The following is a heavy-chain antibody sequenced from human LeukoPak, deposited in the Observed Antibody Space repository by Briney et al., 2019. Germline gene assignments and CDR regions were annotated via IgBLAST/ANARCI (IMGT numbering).Heavy chain of an antibody. CDR1: GGSISSSSYY. CDR3: ARGNYQTLNDLMDV. D-gene: IGHD1-1*01. J-gene: IGHJ6*02. V-gene: IGHV4-39*07. Sequence: SETLSLTCTVSGGSISSSSYYWGWIRHLPGKGLQWIGYIYANGNTYYSPSLKTRLSISIDTSKNHFFLNLPSVTAADTAMYYCARGNYQTLNDLMDVWRHGTTVTVSS. CDR2: IYANGNT.